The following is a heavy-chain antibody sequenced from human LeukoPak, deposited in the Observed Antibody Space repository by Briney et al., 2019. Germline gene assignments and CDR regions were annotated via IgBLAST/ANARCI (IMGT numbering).Heavy chain of an antibody. CDR1: GGSISSSSYY. CDR3: ARDDFWSGYPGPD. D-gene: IGHD3-3*01. CDR2: IYYSGST. Sequence: SETLSLTCTVSGGSISSSSYYWGWIRQPPGKGLEWIGSIYYSGSTYCNPSLKSRVTISVDTSKNQFSLKLSSVTAADTAVYYCARDDFWSGYPGPDWGQGTLVTVSS. J-gene: IGHJ4*02. V-gene: IGHV4-39*01.